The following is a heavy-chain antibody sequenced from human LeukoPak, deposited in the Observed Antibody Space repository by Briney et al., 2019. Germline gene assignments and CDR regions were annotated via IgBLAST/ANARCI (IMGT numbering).Heavy chain of an antibody. J-gene: IGHJ4*02. Sequence: GGSLRLSCAASGFTFSSYAMSWVRQASGKGLEWVSGISGSGSNTYYADSVKGRFTISRDNSKNTLYLQMNSLRAEDTAVFYCAKENYYDFWSGIDFWGQGTLVTVSS. CDR2: ISGSGSNT. CDR1: GFTFSSYA. D-gene: IGHD3-3*01. CDR3: AKENYYDFWSGIDF. V-gene: IGHV3-23*01.